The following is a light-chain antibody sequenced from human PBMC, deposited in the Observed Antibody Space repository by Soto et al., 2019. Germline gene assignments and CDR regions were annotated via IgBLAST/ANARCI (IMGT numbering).Light chain of an antibody. V-gene: IGLV1-40*01. J-gene: IGLJ3*02. CDR3: QSYDSSLSVWV. CDR1: SSNIGAGYD. CDR2: ANN. Sequence: QSVLTQPPSVSAAPGQRVTISCNGSSSNIGAGYDVHWYQQLPGTAPKLLIYANNHRPSGVPDRFSGSKSGTSASLAITGLQAEDEADYYCQSYDSSLSVWVFGGGTKLTVL.